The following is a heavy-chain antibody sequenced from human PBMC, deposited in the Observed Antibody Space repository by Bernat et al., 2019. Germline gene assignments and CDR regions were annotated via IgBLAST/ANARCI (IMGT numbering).Heavy chain of an antibody. V-gene: IGHV3-9*01. Sequence: EVQLVESGGGLVQPGRSLRLSCAASGFTFDDYAMHCVRQAPGKGLEWVSGISWNSGSIGYADSVKGRFTISRDNAKNSLYLQMNSLRAEDTALYYCAKDFRGYSGYDSPDFDYWGQGTLVTVSS. J-gene: IGHJ4*02. CDR1: GFTFDDYA. CDR3: AKDFRGYSGYDSPDFDY. D-gene: IGHD5-12*01. CDR2: ISWNSGSI.